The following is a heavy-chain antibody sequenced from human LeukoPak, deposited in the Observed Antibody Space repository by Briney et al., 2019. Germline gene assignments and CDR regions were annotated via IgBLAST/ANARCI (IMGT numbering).Heavy chain of an antibody. D-gene: IGHD3-22*01. CDR2: ISSSSSTI. J-gene: IGHJ4*02. V-gene: IGHV3-48*01. Sequence: GGSLRLSCAASGFTFSSYSMNWVRQAPGKGLERVSYISSSSSTIYYADSVKGRFTISRDNAKNSLYLQMNSLRAEDTAVYYCARDVAYDYYDSSGYGNWGQGTLVTVSS. CDR1: GFTFSSYS. CDR3: ARDVAYDYYDSSGYGN.